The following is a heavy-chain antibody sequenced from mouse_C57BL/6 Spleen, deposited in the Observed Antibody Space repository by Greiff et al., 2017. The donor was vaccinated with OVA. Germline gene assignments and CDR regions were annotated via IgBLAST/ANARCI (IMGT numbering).Heavy chain of an antibody. CDR2: IYPGSGST. V-gene: IGHV1-55*01. J-gene: IGHJ2*01. Sequence: QVQLQQPGAELVKPGASVKMSCKASGFTFTSYWITWVKQRPGQGLEWIGYIYPGSGSTNYNEKFKSKATLTVDKSSSTAYMQLRSLTSEDSAVYYCARGGGLYFDYWGQGTTLTVSS. CDR1: GFTFTSYW. CDR3: ARGGGLYFDY. D-gene: IGHD1-1*02.